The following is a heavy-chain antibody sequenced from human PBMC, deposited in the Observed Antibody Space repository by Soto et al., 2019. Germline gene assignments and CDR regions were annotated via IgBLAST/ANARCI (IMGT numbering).Heavy chain of an antibody. CDR1: DGSISSHSHY. CDR3: ARQAAAPGIDLWFDP. CDR2: IYFSGRN. J-gene: IGHJ5*02. Sequence: PSETLSLTCSVSDGSISSHSHYWGWIRQPPGKGLEWIGSIYFSGRNYYNTSLKSRVIMSTDMSKNQFSLNLTSVTAADTAVFYCARQAAAPGIDLWFDPWGQGTLFTVSS. V-gene: IGHV4-39*01. D-gene: IGHD6-13*01.